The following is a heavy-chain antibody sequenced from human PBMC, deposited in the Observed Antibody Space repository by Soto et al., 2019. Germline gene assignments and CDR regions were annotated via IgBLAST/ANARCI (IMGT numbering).Heavy chain of an antibody. D-gene: IGHD6-13*01. CDR1: GYTFTGYY. J-gene: IGHJ4*02. CDR3: ARGIAAAGPFDY. V-gene: IGHV1-2*04. Sequence: QVQLVQSGAEVKKPGASVKVSCKASGYTFTGYYMHWVRQAPGQGLEWMGWINPNSGGTNNAQKFQGWVTMTRATSISTAYMELSRLRSDDTAVYYCARGIAAAGPFDYWGQGTLVTVSS. CDR2: INPNSGGT.